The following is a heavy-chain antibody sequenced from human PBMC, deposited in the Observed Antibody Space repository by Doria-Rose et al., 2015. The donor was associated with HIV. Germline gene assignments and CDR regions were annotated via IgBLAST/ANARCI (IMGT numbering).Heavy chain of an antibody. Sequence: PPGKGLEWIGYIYSSGSTHYNSSLKSRVTMSIDTSKNQFSLKLSSVTAADTAVYYCARFRPSRGIYYSLDVWGKGTTVTVSS. J-gene: IGHJ6*03. V-gene: IGHV4-4*09. D-gene: IGHD3-10*01. CDR3: ARFRPSRGIYYSLDV. CDR2: IYSSGST.